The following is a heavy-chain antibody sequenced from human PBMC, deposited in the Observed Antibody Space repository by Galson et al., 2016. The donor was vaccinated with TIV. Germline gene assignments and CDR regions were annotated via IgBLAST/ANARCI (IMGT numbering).Heavy chain of an antibody. CDR1: GFAFRSSA. CDR2: ISYDGNYK. J-gene: IGHJ6*02. V-gene: IGHV3-30*04. CDR3: AREDHQYGSGWYSYYYYYGMDI. Sequence: CAASGFAFRSSAMYWVRQAPGKGLQCVAIISYDGNYKYYADSVKGRFTISRDNSMNRLYLQMNDLTPADTALYYCAREDHQYGSGWYSYYYYYGMDIWGQGTTVTVS. D-gene: IGHD6-19*01.